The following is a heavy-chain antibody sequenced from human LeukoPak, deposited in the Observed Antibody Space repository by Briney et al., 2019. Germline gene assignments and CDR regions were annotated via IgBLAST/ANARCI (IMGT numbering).Heavy chain of an antibody. Sequence: PGGSLRLSCAASGFTFSSYWMTWVRQAPGKGLEWVANIKQDGSEMYYVDSVKGRLTISRDNAKNSLYLQMNSLRAEDTAVYYCARDQGVDYDSWTGYPLFDYWGEGTLVTVSS. V-gene: IGHV3-7*05. J-gene: IGHJ4*02. CDR1: GFTFSSYW. D-gene: IGHD3-3*01. CDR2: IKQDGSEM. CDR3: ARDQGVDYDSWTGYPLFDY.